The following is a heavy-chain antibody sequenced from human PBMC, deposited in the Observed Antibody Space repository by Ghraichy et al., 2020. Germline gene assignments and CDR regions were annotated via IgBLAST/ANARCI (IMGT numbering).Heavy chain of an antibody. J-gene: IGHJ4*02. D-gene: IGHD2-2*01. CDR1: GFTFSSYA. CDR3: AKDLRGTLPAAMLDDY. V-gene: IGHV3-23*01. CDR2: ISGSGGST. Sequence: GGSLRLSCAASGFTFSSYAMSWVRQAPGKGLERVSAISGSGGSTYYADSVKGLFTISRDNSKNTLYLQMNSLRAEDTAVYYCAKDLRGTLPAAMLDDYWGQGTLVTVSS.